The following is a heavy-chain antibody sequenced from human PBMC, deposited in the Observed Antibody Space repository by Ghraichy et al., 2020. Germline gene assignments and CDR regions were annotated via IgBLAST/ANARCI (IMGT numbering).Heavy chain of an antibody. CDR3: ARELGVVVVPAALDF. CDR1: GFSFSDYY. J-gene: IGHJ4*02. CDR2: ISGSGGAK. D-gene: IGHD2-2*01. Sequence: GESLNISCAASGFSFSDYYMSWIRQALGKGLEYLSFISGSGGAKYHADSVKGRFTISRDNANNSLYLQMNSLRAEDTAVYYCARELGVVVVPAALDFWGRGLLVTVSS. V-gene: IGHV3-11*01.